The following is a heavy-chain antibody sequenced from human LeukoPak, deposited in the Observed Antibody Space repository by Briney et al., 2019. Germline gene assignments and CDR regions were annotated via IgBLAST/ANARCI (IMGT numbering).Heavy chain of an antibody. V-gene: IGHV4-59*01. D-gene: IGHD3-10*01. CDR3: ARAPSGGYDTLRYAFDI. CDR2: IFYSGTT. Sequence: SETLSLTCTVSGGSITYYYWSWIGHPPGKGLEGIGQIFYSGTTNYNPSLKSRVTNYNPSLKSRVTISVDTSKNQFSLKLSSVTAADTAVYYCARAPSGGYDTLRYAFDIWGQGTMVTVSS. J-gene: IGHJ3*02. CDR1: GGSITYYY.